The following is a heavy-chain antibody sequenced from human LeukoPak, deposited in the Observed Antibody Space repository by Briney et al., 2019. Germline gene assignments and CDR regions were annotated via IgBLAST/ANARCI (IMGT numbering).Heavy chain of an antibody. Sequence: ASVKVSCRASGYTFTSYDINWVRQATGQGLEWMGWMNPNSGNTGYAQKFQGRVTITRNTSISTAYMELSSLRSEDTAVYYCARGRIAARRGYYYYMDVWGKGTTVTVSS. CDR2: MNPNSGNT. D-gene: IGHD6-6*01. CDR1: GYTFTSYD. CDR3: ARGRIAARRGYYYYMDV. J-gene: IGHJ6*03. V-gene: IGHV1-8*03.